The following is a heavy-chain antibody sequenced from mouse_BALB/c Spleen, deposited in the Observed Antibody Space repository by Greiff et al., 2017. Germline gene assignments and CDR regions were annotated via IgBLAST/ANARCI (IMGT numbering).Heavy chain of an antibody. CDR3: TRNYGSSYRFAY. CDR1: GYTFTDYE. CDR2: IDPETGGT. D-gene: IGHD1-1*01. V-gene: IGHV1-15*01. J-gene: IGHJ3*01. Sequence: VQLQQSGAELVRPGASVTLSCKASGYTFTDYEMHWVKQTPVHGLEWIGAIDPETGGTAYNQKFKGKATLTADKSSSTAYMELRSLTSEDSAVYYCTRNYGSSYRFAYWGQGTLVTVSA.